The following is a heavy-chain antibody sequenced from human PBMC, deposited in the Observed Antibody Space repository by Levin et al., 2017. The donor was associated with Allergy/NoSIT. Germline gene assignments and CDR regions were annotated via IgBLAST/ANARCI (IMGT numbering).Heavy chain of an antibody. CDR3: AKFPIGGVRASEKYYFDY. Sequence: GSLKISCEASGFSFSNYAMSWVRQAPGKGLDWVSGISGSGGYTYYVNSVKGRFTISRDNSKNTLYLQMNSLRAEDTAVYYCAKFPIGGVRASEKYYFDYWGQGTLVTVSS. V-gene: IGHV3-23*01. J-gene: IGHJ4*02. D-gene: IGHD3-10*01. CDR1: GFSFSNYA. CDR2: ISGSGGYT.